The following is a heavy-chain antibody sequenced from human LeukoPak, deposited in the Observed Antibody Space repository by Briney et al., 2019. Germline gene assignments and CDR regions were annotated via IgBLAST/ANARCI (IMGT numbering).Heavy chain of an antibody. J-gene: IGHJ3*02. Sequence: PSETLSLTCAVYGGSFSGYYWSWIRQPPGKGLEWIGEINHSGSTNYNPSLKSRVTISVDTSKNQFSLKLSSVTAADTAVYYCARSDRGVWGSYRPGIWGQGTMVTVSS. CDR3: ARSDRGVWGSYRPGI. CDR1: GGSFSGYY. D-gene: IGHD3-16*02. V-gene: IGHV4-34*01. CDR2: INHSGST.